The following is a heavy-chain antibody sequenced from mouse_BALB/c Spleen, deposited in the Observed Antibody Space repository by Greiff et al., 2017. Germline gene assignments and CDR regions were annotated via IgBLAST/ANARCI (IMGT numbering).Heavy chain of an antibody. V-gene: IGHV1-5*01. D-gene: IGHD2-1*01. CDR1: GYTFTSYW. CDR3: TRRSYGNYTAWFAY. CDR2: IYPGNSDT. Sequence: EVQLQQSGTVLARPGASVKMSCKASGYTFTSYWMHWVKQRPGQGLEWIGAIYPGNSDTSYNQKFKGKAKLTAVTSTSTAYMELSSLTNEDSAVYYCTRRSYGNYTAWFAYWGQGTLVTVSA. J-gene: IGHJ3*01.